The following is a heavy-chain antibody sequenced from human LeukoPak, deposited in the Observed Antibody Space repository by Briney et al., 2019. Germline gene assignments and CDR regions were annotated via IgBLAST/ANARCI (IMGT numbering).Heavy chain of an antibody. Sequence: SVKVSCKASGGTFSSYAISWVRQAPGQGLEWMGGIIPIFGTANYAQKFQGRVTITTDESTSTAYMELSSLRSEDTAVYYCVIQVRGYCSSTSCQDRNWFDPWGQGTLVTVSS. CDR3: VIQVRGYCSSTSCQDRNWFDP. D-gene: IGHD2-2*01. J-gene: IGHJ5*02. CDR1: GGTFSSYA. V-gene: IGHV1-69*05. CDR2: IIPIFGTA.